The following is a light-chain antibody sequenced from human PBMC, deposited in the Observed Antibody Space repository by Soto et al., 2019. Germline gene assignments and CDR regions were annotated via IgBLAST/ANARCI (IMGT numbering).Light chain of an antibody. Sequence: IQLNQSPSTLSGSVGDRVTLTCLASQTISSGLAWDQQKPGKAPKLLIYKASTLKSGFPSRFSGSGSGKEFTLTISSLQPDDFATYYCQHYNSYSEAFGQGTMVDIK. J-gene: IGKJ1*01. V-gene: IGKV1-5*03. CDR3: QHYNSYSEA. CDR2: KAS. CDR1: QTISSG.